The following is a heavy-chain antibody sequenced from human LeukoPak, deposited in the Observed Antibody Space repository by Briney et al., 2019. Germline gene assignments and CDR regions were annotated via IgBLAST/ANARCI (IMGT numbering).Heavy chain of an antibody. CDR2: TYYRSKWYN. D-gene: IGHD5-18*01. Sequence: SQTLSLTCAISGDSVSSNSSWNWIRQSPSGGLEWLGRTYYRSKWYNDYVVSVKSRININPDTSKNQFSLQLNSVTPEDTAVYYCARGGQGDGYSADEAFDLWGQGTMVTVS. J-gene: IGHJ3*01. CDR3: ARGGQGDGYSADEAFDL. V-gene: IGHV6-1*01. CDR1: GDSVSSNSS.